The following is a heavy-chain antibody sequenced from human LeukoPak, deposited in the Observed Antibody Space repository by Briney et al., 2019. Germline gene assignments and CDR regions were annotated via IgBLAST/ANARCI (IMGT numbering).Heavy chain of an antibody. V-gene: IGHV3-21*01. CDR1: GFTFSSYS. CDR2: ISSSSSYI. Sequence: GGSLRPSCAASGFTFSSYSMNWVRQAPGKGLEWVSSISSSSSYIYYADSVKGRFTISRDNAKNSLYLQMNSLRAEDTAVYYCAKSTSGWYADIWGQGTMVTVSS. CDR3: AKSTSGWYADI. J-gene: IGHJ3*02. D-gene: IGHD6-19*01.